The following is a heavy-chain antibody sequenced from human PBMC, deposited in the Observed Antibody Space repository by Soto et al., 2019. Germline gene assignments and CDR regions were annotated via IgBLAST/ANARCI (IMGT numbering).Heavy chain of an antibody. J-gene: IGHJ5*02. CDR2: IYYSGST. V-gene: IGHV4-31*03. CDR3: ARSPSTYYYGSDFGNWFDP. Sequence: SETLSLTCTVSGGSISSGGYYWSWIRQHPGKGLEWIGYIYYSGSTYYNPSLKSRVTISVDTSKNQFSLKLSSVTAADTAVYYCARSPSTYYYGSDFGNWFDPWGQGTLVTVSS. CDR1: GGSISSGGYY. D-gene: IGHD3-10*01.